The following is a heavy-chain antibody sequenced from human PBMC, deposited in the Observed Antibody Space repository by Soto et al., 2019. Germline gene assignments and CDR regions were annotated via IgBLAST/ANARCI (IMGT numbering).Heavy chain of an antibody. Sequence: EVQLLESGGNLVQPGGSLRLSCAASGFTFSSYVMSWVRQAPGKGLEWVSTISGSGASIYDADSVKGRFTISRDNSKNTVYLQRNSLRAEDTDVDYCAKDGLRSCTGGTCYGSDYWGQGTLVTVSS. CDR2: ISGSGASI. V-gene: IGHV3-23*01. D-gene: IGHD2-15*01. CDR3: AKDGLRSCTGGTCYGSDY. J-gene: IGHJ4*02. CDR1: GFTFSSYV.